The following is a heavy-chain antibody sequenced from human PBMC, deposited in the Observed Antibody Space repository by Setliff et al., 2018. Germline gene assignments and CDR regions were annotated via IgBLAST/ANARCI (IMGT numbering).Heavy chain of an antibody. CDR1: GESFDNHY. Sequence: SETLSLTCAVYGESFDNHYWTWIRQPPGERLEWIGEINHRGFTDYKPSLKSRLTMSVDTSRNQFSLNLGSVTAADTGVYYCARGRIAERPEAIVYWGQGTPVTVSS. V-gene: IGHV4-34*01. CDR3: ARGRIAERPEAIVY. CDR2: INHRGFT. J-gene: IGHJ4*02. D-gene: IGHD6-6*01.